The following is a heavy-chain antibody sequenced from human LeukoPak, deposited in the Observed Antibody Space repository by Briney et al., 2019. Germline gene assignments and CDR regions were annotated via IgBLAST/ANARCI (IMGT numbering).Heavy chain of an antibody. D-gene: IGHD6-19*01. CDR1: VGSISSYY. V-gene: IGHV4-59*01. CDR3: ARGFPSVAGTADY. CDR2: MYYSGST. J-gene: IGHJ4*02. Sequence: PSETLSLTCTVSVGSISSYYWSWIRQPPGKGLEWIGYMYYSGSTNYNPSLKSRVTISVDTSKNQFSLKLSSVTAADTAVYYCARGFPSVAGTADYWGQGTLVTVSS.